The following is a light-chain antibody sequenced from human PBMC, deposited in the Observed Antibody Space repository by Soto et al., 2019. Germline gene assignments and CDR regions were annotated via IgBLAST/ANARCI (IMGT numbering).Light chain of an antibody. CDR2: DVS. J-gene: IGLJ2*01. CDR3: SSYTSSSTVV. CDR1: SSDFGGYNY. V-gene: IGLV2-14*01. Sequence: QFALTQPASVSGSPGQSIAISCTGTSSDFGGYNYVSWYQQHPGKAPKLMIYDVSKRPSGGVSNRFSGSKSGNTASLTISGLQAEDEADYYCSSYTSSSTVVFGGGTKVTVL.